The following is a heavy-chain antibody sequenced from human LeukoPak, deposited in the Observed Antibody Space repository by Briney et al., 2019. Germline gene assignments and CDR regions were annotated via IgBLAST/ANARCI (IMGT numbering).Heavy chain of an antibody. D-gene: IGHD4-11*01. CDR2: IKQDGSEK. CDR3: AHYDYSNYGGNY. CDR1: GFTFSSYW. Sequence: GGSLRLSCAASGFTFSSYWMSWVRQAPRKGLEWVANIKQDGSEKYYVDSVKGRFTASRDNAKNTLYLQMNSLRAEDTAVYYCAHYDYSNYGGNYWGQGTLVTVSS. V-gene: IGHV3-7*03. J-gene: IGHJ4*02.